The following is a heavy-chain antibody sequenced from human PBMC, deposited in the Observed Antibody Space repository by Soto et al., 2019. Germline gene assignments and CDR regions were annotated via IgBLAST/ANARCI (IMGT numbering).Heavy chain of an antibody. CDR1: GGFVSSGNYY. D-gene: IGHD1-1*01. V-gene: IGHV4-34*01. CDR3: ARVERGTATTVVDAFDI. J-gene: IGHJ3*02. Sequence: QVQLQQWGAGLLKPSETLSLTCAVYGGFVSSGNYYWSWIRQPPGKGLEWIGEMSHSGGTHFNPSIKSRVSISVDTSKNQFSLKMSSVTAADTALYYCARVERGTATTVVDAFDIWGPGTRGTVAS. CDR2: MSHSGGT.